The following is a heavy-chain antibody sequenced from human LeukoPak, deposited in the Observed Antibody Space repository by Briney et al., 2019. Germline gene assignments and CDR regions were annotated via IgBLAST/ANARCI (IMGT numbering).Heavy chain of an antibody. V-gene: IGHV3-23*01. D-gene: IGHD3-9*01. J-gene: IGHJ4*02. Sequence: GASLRLSCAASGFTFNNYAMSWVRQAPGKGLEWVSAILGSGRSAYYADSVKGRFTISRDNSKNSLFLQMNSLRVEDTALYYCSKWGDYDVLTGYYGSDFWGQGTLVTVSA. CDR2: ILGSGRSA. CDR1: GFTFNNYA. CDR3: SKWGDYDVLTGYYGSDF.